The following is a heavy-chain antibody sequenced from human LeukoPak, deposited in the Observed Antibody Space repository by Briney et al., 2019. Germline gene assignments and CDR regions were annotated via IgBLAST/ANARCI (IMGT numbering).Heavy chain of an antibody. CDR1: GFTFSSYA. V-gene: IGHV3-30*04. CDR2: ISYDGSNK. D-gene: IGHD3-22*01. CDR3: ARGPYYYDSSGSDAFDI. J-gene: IGHJ3*02. Sequence: GGSLRLSCAASGFTFSSYAMHWVRQAPGKGLEWVAVISYDGSNKYYADSVKGRFTISRDNSKNTLYLQMNSLRADDTAVYYCARGPYYYDSSGSDAFDIWGQGTMVTVSS.